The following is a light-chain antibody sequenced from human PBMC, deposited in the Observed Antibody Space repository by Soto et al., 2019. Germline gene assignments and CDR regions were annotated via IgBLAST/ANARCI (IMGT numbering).Light chain of an antibody. Sequence: DIQMTQSPSSVSASVGDRVTITCRASQAISTWLDWYQQKPGKAPKLLIYAASNLQTGVPSRFRGSGSGTDFTLTISSLEPEDFATYSCQQANSFPRTFGQGTHVAIK. V-gene: IGKV1D-12*01. CDR1: QAISTW. CDR2: AAS. J-gene: IGKJ1*01. CDR3: QQANSFPRT.